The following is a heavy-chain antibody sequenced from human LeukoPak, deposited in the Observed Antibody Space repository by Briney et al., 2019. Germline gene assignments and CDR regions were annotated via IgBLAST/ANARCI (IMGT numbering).Heavy chain of an antibody. J-gene: IGHJ4*02. CDR2: ISWNSGSI. CDR1: GFTFDDYA. CDR3: AKDISGSGNYYLDY. V-gene: IGHV3-9*01. Sequence: GRSLRLSCAASGFTFDDYAMHWVRQAPGKGLEWVSGISWNSGSIGYADSVKGRFTISRDNAKNSLYLQMNSLRAEDTALYYCAKDISGSGNYYLDYWGQGTLVTVSS. D-gene: IGHD3-10*01.